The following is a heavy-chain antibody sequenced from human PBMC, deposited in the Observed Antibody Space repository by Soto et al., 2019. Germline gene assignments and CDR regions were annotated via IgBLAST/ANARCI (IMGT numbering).Heavy chain of an antibody. V-gene: IGHV4-59*08. CDR3: ARHSNEYRKSLDN. CDR2: IHYTGSS. Sequence: QLQLQESGPGLVKPSETLSLTCPVSGGSISGYYWSWIRQPPGKGLEWIAFIHYTGSSNSNPSLERLVTMTIDTSKNQFSLKLSSVTAADTAVYYCARHSNEYRKSLDNWGQGTLVTVS. CDR1: GGSISGYY. J-gene: IGHJ4*02. D-gene: IGHD4-4*01.